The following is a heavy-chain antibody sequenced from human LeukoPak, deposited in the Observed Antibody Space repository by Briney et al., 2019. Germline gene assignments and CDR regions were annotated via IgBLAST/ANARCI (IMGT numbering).Heavy chain of an antibody. Sequence: PGGSPRLSCAASGFTFSSYGMHWVRQAPGKGLEWVAVIWYDGSNKYYADSVKGRFTISRDNSKNTLYLQMNSLRAEDTAVYYCARGIGAITMVRGVIIRSNWFDPWGQGTLVTVSS. CDR1: GFTFSSYG. CDR2: IWYDGSNK. J-gene: IGHJ5*02. V-gene: IGHV3-33*01. CDR3: ARGIGAITMVRGVIIRSNWFDP. D-gene: IGHD3-10*01.